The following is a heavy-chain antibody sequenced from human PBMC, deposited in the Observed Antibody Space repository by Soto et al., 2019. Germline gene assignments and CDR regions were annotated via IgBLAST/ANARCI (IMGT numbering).Heavy chain of an antibody. CDR2: IIYDGSTK. V-gene: IGHV3-30*18. D-gene: IGHD3-10*01. CDR1: GFTFSSYG. J-gene: IGHJ4*02. Sequence: QVQLVESGGGVVQPGSSLRLSCAASGFTFSSYGMHWVRQAPGKGLEWVAVIIYDGSTKYYADSVKGRFTISRDNSKSTLYLQMNSLRAEDTAVYYCAKDRMGAGVRGYFDYWSQGTLVTVSS. CDR3: AKDRMGAGVRGYFDY.